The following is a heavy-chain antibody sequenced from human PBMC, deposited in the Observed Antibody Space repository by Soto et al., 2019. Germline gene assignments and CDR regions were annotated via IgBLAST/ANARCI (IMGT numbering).Heavy chain of an antibody. Sequence: EVQLVESGGGLVQPGGSLRLPCAASGFTFSSYWMHWVRQAPGKGLVWVSRINSDGSRTSYADSVKGRFTISRDNAKNTVYLQMNSLSAEDTAVYYYARIGTGYYYMDVWGKGTTVTVSS. J-gene: IGHJ6*03. CDR2: INSDGSRT. CDR3: ARIGTGYYYMDV. V-gene: IGHV3-74*01. D-gene: IGHD1-1*01. CDR1: GFTFSSYW.